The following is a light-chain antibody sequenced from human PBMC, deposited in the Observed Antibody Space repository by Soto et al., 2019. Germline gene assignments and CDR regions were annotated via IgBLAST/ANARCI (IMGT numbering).Light chain of an antibody. J-gene: IGLJ1*01. CDR1: NSDVGTHNL. CDR2: EGT. Sequence: QSVLTQPASVSGSPGQSITISCTGTNSDVGTHNLVSWYHTHQGKTPNLIIYEGTKRPSGVSNRFSGSKSGNTASLTIPGLQAEDEADYYCCSYALLFGTGTKVTVL. V-gene: IGLV2-23*01. CDR3: CSYALL.